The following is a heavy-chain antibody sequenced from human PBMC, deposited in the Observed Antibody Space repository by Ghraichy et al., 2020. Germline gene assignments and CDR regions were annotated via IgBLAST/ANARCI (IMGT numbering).Heavy chain of an antibody. D-gene: IGHD4-17*01. CDR2: ISSSSSYI. J-gene: IGHJ4*02. Sequence: GGSLRLSCAASGFTFSSYSMNWVRQAPGKGLEWVSSISSSSSYIYYADSVKGRFTISRDNAKNSLYLQMNSLRAEDTAVYYCASDWDWDYGDYGPVDYWGQGTLVTVSS. V-gene: IGHV3-21*01. CDR1: GFTFSSYS. CDR3: ASDWDWDYGDYGPVDY.